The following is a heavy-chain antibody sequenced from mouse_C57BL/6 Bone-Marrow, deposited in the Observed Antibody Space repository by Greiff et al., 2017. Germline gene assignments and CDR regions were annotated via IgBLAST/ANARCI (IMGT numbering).Heavy chain of an antibody. Sequence: VMLVASGAELVKPGASVKMSCQASGYTFTTYPIEWMKQTNGQSLEWIGNFHPSNDDTKYNEKFKGKATLTVEQSSNTVYLELSRLTSDDSAVYYCARSSTFFYYFDYWGQGTTLTVSS. CDR2: FHPSNDDT. CDR1: GYTFTTYP. CDR3: ARSSTFFYYFDY. D-gene: IGHD5-1*01. V-gene: IGHV1-47*01. J-gene: IGHJ2*01.